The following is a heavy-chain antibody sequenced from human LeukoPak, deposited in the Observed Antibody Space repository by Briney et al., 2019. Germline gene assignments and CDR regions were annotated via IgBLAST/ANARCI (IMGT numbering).Heavy chain of an antibody. CDR3: AKDPYSSSWCFDI. Sequence: GGSLRLSCAASGFTFSSYAMYWVRQAPGKGLEWVSGIFGSGGSTHYADSVEGRFTISRDNSKNTVYLQMNSLRAEDTAVYYCAKDPYSSSWCFDIWGQGTMVTVSS. CDR2: IFGSGGST. CDR1: GFTFSSYA. J-gene: IGHJ3*02. D-gene: IGHD6-13*01. V-gene: IGHV3-23*01.